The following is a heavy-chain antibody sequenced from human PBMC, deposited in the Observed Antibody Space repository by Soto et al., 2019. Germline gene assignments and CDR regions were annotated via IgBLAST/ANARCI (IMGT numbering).Heavy chain of an antibody. J-gene: IGHJ6*01. CDR1: GYSFTSYW. V-gene: IGHV5-51*01. Sequence: GESLKISCKGSGYSFTSYWIGWVRQMPGKGLEWMGIIYPGDSDTRYSPSFQGQVTISADKSISTAYLQWSSLKASHTAMYYCARQEARVGYYDRMDVSRQGTTVPVSS. CDR2: IYPGDSDT. CDR3: ARQEARVGYYDRMDV.